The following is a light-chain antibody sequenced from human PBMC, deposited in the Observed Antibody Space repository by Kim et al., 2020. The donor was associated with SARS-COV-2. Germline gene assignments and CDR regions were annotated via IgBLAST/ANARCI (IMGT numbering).Light chain of an antibody. CDR2: AAS. J-gene: IGKJ4*01. Sequence: ASVGDRVTLTCRASQSISTNLNWYQQKSGKAPKLLIYAASSLQGGVPSRFSGSGSGTDFTLTISSLQTEDSATYYCQQSNSTPLTFGGGTKVDIK. CDR3: QQSNSTPLT. V-gene: IGKV1-39*01. CDR1: QSISTN.